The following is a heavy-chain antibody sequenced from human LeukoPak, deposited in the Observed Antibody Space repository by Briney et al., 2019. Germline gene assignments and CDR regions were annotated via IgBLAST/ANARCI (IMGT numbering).Heavy chain of an antibody. J-gene: IGHJ4*02. CDR1: GGSFSSYY. Sequence: SETLSLTCAVYGGSFSSYYWSWIRQPPGKGLEWIGYIYYSGSTNYNPSLKSRVTISVDTSKNQFSLKLSSVTAADTAVYYCARGQNYYDSSGPQYYFDYWGQGTLVTVSS. D-gene: IGHD3-22*01. CDR2: IYYSGST. V-gene: IGHV4-59*01. CDR3: ARGQNYYDSSGPQYYFDY.